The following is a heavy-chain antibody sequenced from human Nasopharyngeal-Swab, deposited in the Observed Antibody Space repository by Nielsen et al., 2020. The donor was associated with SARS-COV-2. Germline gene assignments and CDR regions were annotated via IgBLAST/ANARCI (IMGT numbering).Heavy chain of an antibody. CDR2: IIPILGIA. D-gene: IGHD4-11*01. CDR3: ARYYSNYHFWYFDL. Sequence: SVKVSCKASGGTFSSYAISWVRQAPGQGLEWMGRIIPILGIANCAQKSQGRVTITADKSTSTAYMELSSLRSEDTAVYYCARYYSNYHFWYFDLWGRGTLVTVSS. CDR1: GGTFSSYA. J-gene: IGHJ2*01. V-gene: IGHV1-69*04.